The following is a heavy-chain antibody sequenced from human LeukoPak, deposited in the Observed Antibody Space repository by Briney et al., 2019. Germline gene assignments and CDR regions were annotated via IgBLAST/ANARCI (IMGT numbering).Heavy chain of an antibody. V-gene: IGHV3-21*01. Sequence: GGSLRLSCAASGFTFSTYNMNWVRQAPGKGLEWVSSISSGSSSYIYYADSVKGRFIISRDNAKNSLYLQMNSLRAEDTAAYYCARFSLEPAGAPSDYWGQGTLVTVSS. J-gene: IGHJ4*02. CDR3: ARFSLEPAGAPSDY. D-gene: IGHD2-2*01. CDR1: GFTFSTYN. CDR2: ISSGSSSYI.